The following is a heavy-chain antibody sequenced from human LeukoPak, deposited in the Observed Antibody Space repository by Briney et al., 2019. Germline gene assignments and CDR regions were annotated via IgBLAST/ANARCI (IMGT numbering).Heavy chain of an antibody. CDR1: GFTFRSYG. Sequence: GGSLRLSCAASGFTFRSYGMHWVRQAPGKGLEWVAFIRNDESKKYYADSVNGRFTISRDNSKNTLYLQMNSLRAEDTAVYYCARDLRLHILTGYYSNGMDVWGQGTTVTISS. J-gene: IGHJ6*02. CDR3: ARDLRLHILTGYYSNGMDV. CDR2: IRNDESKK. D-gene: IGHD3-9*01. V-gene: IGHV3-30*02.